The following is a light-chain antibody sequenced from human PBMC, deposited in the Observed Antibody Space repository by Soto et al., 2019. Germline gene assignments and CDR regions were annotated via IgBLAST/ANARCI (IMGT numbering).Light chain of an antibody. CDR2: DVS. V-gene: IGLV2-14*01. Sequence: QSVLTQPASVSGSPGQSITISCTGTSSDVGGYNYVSWYQQHPGKAPKLMIYDVSNRPSGVSNRFSGSKSGNTASLTISGLLAEDEADYYCSSYTTRSTRVFGGGTKVTVL. J-gene: IGLJ2*01. CDR3: SSYTTRSTRV. CDR1: SSDVGGYNY.